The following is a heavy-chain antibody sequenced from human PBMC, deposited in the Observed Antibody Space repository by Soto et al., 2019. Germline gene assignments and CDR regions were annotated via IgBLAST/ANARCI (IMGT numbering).Heavy chain of an antibody. V-gene: IGHV3-11*01. D-gene: IGHD3-9*01. J-gene: IGHJ6*03. CDR2: ISSSGSTI. CDR3: ARARGYYDILTGQNYYYYYMDV. CDR1: GFTFSDYY. Sequence: GGSLRLSCAASGFTFSDYYMSWIRQAPGKGLKWVSYISSSGSTIYYADSVKGRFTISRDNAKNSLYLQMNSLRAEDTAVYYCARARGYYDILTGQNYYYYYMDVWGKGTTVTVSS.